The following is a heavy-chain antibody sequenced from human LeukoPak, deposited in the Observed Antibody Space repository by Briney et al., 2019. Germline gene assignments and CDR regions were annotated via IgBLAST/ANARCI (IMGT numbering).Heavy chain of an antibody. CDR3: TTVSELLWFGELFSTGYDY. D-gene: IGHD3-10*01. V-gene: IGHV3-15*01. CDR1: GFTFSNAW. Sequence: PGGSLRLSCAASGFTFSNAWMSWVRQAPGKGLEWVGRIKSKTEGGTTDYAAPVKGRFTISRDDSKNTLYLQMNSLKTEDTAVYYCTTVSELLWFGELFSTGYDYWGQGTLVTVSS. J-gene: IGHJ4*02. CDR2: IKSKTEGGTT.